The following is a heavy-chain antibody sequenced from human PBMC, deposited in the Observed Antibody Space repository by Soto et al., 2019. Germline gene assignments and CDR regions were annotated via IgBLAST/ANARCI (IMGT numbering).Heavy chain of an antibody. CDR1: GFTFSSYA. CDR2: ISYDGSNK. V-gene: IGHV3-30-3*01. CDR3: ARDTSGATGFPTQYFQH. Sequence: GGSLRLSCAASGFTFSSYAMHWVRQAPGKGLEWVAVISYDGSNKYYADSVKGRFTISRDNSKNTLYLQMNSLRAEDTAVYYCARDTSGATGFPTQYFQHWGQGTLVTVSS. J-gene: IGHJ1*01. D-gene: IGHD1-26*01.